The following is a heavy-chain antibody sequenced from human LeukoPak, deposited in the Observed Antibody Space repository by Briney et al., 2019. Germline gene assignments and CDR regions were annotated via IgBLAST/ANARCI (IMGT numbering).Heavy chain of an antibody. J-gene: IGHJ4*02. V-gene: IGHV4-38-2*02. CDR2: FYHRGS. D-gene: IGHD6-13*01. CDR1: GYSISSEDY. Sequence: SETLSLTCTVSGYSISSEDYWGWIRQTPGKGLGWIGSFYHRGSYYNPSLKSRITLLLDMSKNQFSLKLSSVTAADTAVFYCARAAAPTYFFDYWGQGTLVTVSS. CDR3: ARAAAPTYFFDY.